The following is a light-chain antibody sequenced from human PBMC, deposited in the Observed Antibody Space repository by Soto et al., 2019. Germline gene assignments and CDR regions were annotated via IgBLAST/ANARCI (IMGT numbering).Light chain of an antibody. CDR3: VSYTASSSYV. Sequence: QSVLTQPASVSGSPGQSITISCTGTSSDVGSYNLVSWYQQLPGKAPKVLIYDINNRPSGVSNRFSGSKSGNTASLTISGLQAEDEADYYCVSYTASSSYVFGTGTKVTVL. J-gene: IGLJ1*01. CDR1: SSDVGSYNL. CDR2: DIN. V-gene: IGLV2-14*02.